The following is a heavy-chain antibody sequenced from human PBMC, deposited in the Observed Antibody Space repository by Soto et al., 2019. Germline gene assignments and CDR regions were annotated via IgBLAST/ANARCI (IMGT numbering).Heavy chain of an antibody. V-gene: IGHV4-4*02. CDR1: SGSISSSNW. D-gene: IGHD2-15*01. CDR2: MYHSWST. Sequence: QVQLQESGPGLVKPSGTLSLTCVVSSGSISSSNWWSWVRQPPGKGLEGIGEMYHSWSTHYNPSLKSRVTISVDRSKNQFSLRLSSVTAADTAVYYCARGYCSGGSCYYYYMDVWGKGTTVTVSS. CDR3: ARGYCSGGSCYYYYMDV. J-gene: IGHJ6*03.